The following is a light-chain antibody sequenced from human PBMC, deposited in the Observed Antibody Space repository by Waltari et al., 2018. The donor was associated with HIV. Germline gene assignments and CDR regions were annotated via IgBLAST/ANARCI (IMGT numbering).Light chain of an antibody. Sequence: QSALTQPASVSGSPGQSITISCTGASSDVGGYNYVCWYQQHPDKAPKLMIYEVSNRPSGVSNRFSGSKSGNTASLTISGLRAEDEADYYCSSYTGSSSVVFGGGTKLTVL. V-gene: IGLV2-14*01. CDR1: SSDVGGYNY. CDR3: SSYTGSSSVV. CDR2: EVS. J-gene: IGLJ3*02.